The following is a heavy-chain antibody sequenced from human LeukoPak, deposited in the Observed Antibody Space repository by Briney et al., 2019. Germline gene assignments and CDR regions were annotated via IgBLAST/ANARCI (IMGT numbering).Heavy chain of an antibody. J-gene: IGHJ4*02. D-gene: IGHD3-9*01. CDR3: ARDYDILTGYFRGGFDY. CDR2: ISFSGDNT. V-gene: IGHV3-23*01. Sequence: GGSLRLSCVVSGFTFRDSAMSWVRQAPGKGLEWVSLISFSGDNTYYTDSVKGRFTISRDNSKDTLYLQMNSLRAEDTAVYYCARDYDILTGYFRGGFDYWGQGTLVTVSS. CDR1: GFTFRDSA.